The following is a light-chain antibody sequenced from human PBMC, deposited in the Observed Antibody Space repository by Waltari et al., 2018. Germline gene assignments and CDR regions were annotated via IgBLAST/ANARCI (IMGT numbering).Light chain of an antibody. CDR1: HSILYSSNNKNY. Sequence: DIVMTQSQDSLTASLGERATTNCKSSHSILYSSNNKNYLAWYQPKPGHPPNLLISWASTRDSGVPDPFRGSGSVTDFTLTLSSLQAEDVSVYYCQPYYTAPYTFGQGTKLEIK. CDR2: WAS. V-gene: IGKV4-1*01. J-gene: IGKJ2*01. CDR3: QPYYTAPYT.